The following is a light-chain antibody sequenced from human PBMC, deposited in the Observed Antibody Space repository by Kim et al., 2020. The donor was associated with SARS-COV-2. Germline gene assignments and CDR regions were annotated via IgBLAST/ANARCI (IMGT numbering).Light chain of an antibody. V-gene: IGKV1-5*01. CDR1: QSISSW. Sequence: STLSASVGDRVTITCRAIQSISSWLAWYQQKPGKAPKLLIYDASSLESGVPSRFSGSGSGTEFSLTISSLQPDDFATYYCQQFRTFGQGTKVDIK. CDR2: DAS. CDR3: QQFRT. J-gene: IGKJ1*01.